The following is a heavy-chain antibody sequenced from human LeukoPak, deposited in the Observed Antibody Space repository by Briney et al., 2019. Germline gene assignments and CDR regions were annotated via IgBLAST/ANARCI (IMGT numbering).Heavy chain of an antibody. V-gene: IGHV3-30-3*01. D-gene: IGHD4-23*01. J-gene: IGHJ4*02. Sequence: GGSLRLSCAASGFTFSSYAMHWVRQAPGKGLEWVAVISYDGSNKYYADSVKGRFTISRDNSKNTLYLQMNSLRAEDTAVYYCAKVYGPTTVVTPGIFDYWGQGTLVTVSS. CDR2: ISYDGSNK. CDR3: AKVYGPTTVVTPGIFDY. CDR1: GFTFSSYA.